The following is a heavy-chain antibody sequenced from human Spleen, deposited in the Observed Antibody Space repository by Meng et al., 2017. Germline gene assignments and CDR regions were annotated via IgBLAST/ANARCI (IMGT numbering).Heavy chain of an antibody. CDR1: GFTFYVHA. CDR3: AKDLGSGSYYEAFDI. D-gene: IGHD1-26*01. J-gene: IGHJ3*02. V-gene: IGHV3-23*01. Sequence: GESLKISCAASGFTFYVHAMHWVRQAPGKGLEWVSAISGSGGSTYYADSVKGRFTISRDNSKNTLYLQMNSLRAEDMAVYYCAKDLGSGSYYEAFDIWGQGTMVTVSS. CDR2: ISGSGGST.